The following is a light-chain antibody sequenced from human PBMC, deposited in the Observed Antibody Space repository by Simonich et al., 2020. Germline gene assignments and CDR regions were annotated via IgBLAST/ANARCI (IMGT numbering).Light chain of an antibody. J-gene: IGLJ3*02. Sequence: QPVLTQPPSASASLGASVTLTCTLSSGYSNYKVDWYQQSPGKGPRFVMRVGTGGNVGSKEDGNPGRFSVLGSGLNRYLTIKNIQEEDESDYHCGADHGSGSNFVWVFGGGTKLTVL. V-gene: IGLV9-49*01. CDR2: VGTGGNVG. CDR1: SGYSNYK. CDR3: GADHGSGSNFVWV.